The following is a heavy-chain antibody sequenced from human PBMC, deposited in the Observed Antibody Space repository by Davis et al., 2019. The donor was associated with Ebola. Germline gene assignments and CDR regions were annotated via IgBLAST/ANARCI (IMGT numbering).Heavy chain of an antibody. CDR3: ARAGGSYYGAFDY. Sequence: MPSETLSLTCAVYGGSFSGYYWSWIRQPPGKGLEWIGEINHSGSTNYNPSLKSRVTISVDTSKNQFSLKLSSVTAEDTAVYYCARAGGSYYGAFDYWGQGTLVTVSS. CDR2: INHSGST. CDR1: GGSFSGYY. D-gene: IGHD1-26*01. V-gene: IGHV4-34*01. J-gene: IGHJ4*02.